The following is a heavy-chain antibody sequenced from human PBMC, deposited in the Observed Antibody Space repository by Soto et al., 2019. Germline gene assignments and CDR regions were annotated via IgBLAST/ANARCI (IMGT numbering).Heavy chain of an antibody. CDR1: GYNFAGYW. Sequence: GESLKISCKGSGYNFAGYWIAWVRQMPGKGLGLMGIIYPSDSDTRYRPSFQGQVTISADKSISSAYLQWSSLRASDTAMYYCARGGVSTRTFDYWGQGTPVTVSS. J-gene: IGHJ4*02. D-gene: IGHD3-3*01. CDR3: ARGGVSTRTFDY. CDR2: IYPSDSDT. V-gene: IGHV5-51*01.